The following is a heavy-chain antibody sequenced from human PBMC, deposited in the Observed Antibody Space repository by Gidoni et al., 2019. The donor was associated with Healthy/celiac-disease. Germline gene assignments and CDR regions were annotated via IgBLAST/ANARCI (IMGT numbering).Heavy chain of an antibody. CDR3: ARHRIYSGYDYYYYMDV. CDR2: IYYSGST. J-gene: IGHJ6*03. D-gene: IGHD5-12*01. V-gene: IGHV4-39*01. Sequence: QLQLQESGPGLVKLSETLSLTCTVSGGSISSSSYYWGWIRQPPGKGLEWIGSIYYSGSTYYNPSLKSRVTISVDTSKNQFSLKLSSVTAADTAVYYCARHRIYSGYDYYYYMDVWGKGTTVTVSS. CDR1: GGSISSSSYY.